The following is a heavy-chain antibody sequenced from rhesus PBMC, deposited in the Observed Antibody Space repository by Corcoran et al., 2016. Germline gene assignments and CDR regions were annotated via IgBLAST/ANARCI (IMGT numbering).Heavy chain of an antibody. V-gene: IGHV3-184*01. CDR3: TRETDY. CDR1: GFTFSNNY. J-gene: IGHJ4*01. Sequence: EVQLVESGGGWVQPGGALRLSGAASGFTFSNNYMYWVRPVPGKGLEWVGFIRSKAYGGTAEYAASVKGRFTISRDDSKSIAYLQMNSLKTEDTAVYYCTRETDYWGQGVLVTVSS. CDR2: IRSKAYGGTA.